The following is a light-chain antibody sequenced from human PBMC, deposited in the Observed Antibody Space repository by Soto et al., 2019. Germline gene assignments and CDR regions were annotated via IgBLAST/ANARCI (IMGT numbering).Light chain of an antibody. Sequence: EIVLTPSPATLALSPGERATLSCRASQSVSSYLALYQHKPCQAPRLLIYEASHRATGIPARFSGSGSGTDFTLTCSSLEPEDFAVYYCQQRSDWPPIPFGQGTRLELK. V-gene: IGKV3-11*01. CDR2: EAS. J-gene: IGKJ5*01. CDR3: QQRSDWPPIP. CDR1: QSVSSY.